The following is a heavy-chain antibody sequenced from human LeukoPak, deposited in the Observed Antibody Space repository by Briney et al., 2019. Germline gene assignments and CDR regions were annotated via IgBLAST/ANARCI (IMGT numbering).Heavy chain of an antibody. CDR1: GFDFNYYD. D-gene: IGHD3-16*01. CDR2: ICSSRSYI. V-gene: IGHV3-21*01. CDR3: ARRGGLSSGRSFDH. Sequence: GGSLRLSCVASGFDFNYYDTNCVRAAPGKGLEWVSSICSSRSYIYSADSTTGRFTISRDNANNTLFLQMSSMRPEDTAGYYCARRGGLSSGRSFDHWGQGTLVTVST. J-gene: IGHJ4*02.